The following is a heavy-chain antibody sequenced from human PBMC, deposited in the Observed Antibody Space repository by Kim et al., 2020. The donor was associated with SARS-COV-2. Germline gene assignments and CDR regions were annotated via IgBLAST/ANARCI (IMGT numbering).Heavy chain of an antibody. J-gene: IGHJ6*02. V-gene: IGHV3-33*01. CDR3: ATDYRETTGCMDV. CDR2: IWYDGSHE. D-gene: IGHD4-17*01. CDR1: GFTFSSSG. Sequence: GGSLRLSCAASGFTFSSSGMHWVRQAPGKGLEWVAVIWYDGSHETYADSVKGRFTVSRDNSKNTLHLQMNTLRAEDTAVYYCATDYRETTGCMDVWGQGTTVTVSS.